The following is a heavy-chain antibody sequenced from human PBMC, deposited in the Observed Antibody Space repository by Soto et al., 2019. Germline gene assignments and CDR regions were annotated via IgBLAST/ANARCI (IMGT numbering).Heavy chain of an antibody. D-gene: IGHD2-8*02. Sequence: HEHLVQSGAEVKRPGASLKVSCRASGYSFTGYYIHWVRQAPGQGLEWMGWINPDSGATNYAQNFQGRVTLTSDTSLSTAIKDLTSLTSCDSGVLYCGGRDYGTGGYPFPYFDYWGQGTLVIVSS. CDR3: GGRDYGTGGYPFPYFDY. CDR2: INPDSGAT. V-gene: IGHV1-2*02. J-gene: IGHJ4*02. CDR1: GYSFTGYY.